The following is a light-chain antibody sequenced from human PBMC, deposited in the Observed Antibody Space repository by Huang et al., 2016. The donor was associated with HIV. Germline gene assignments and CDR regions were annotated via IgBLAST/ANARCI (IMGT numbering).Light chain of an antibody. V-gene: IGKV3-11*01. J-gene: IGKJ5*01. CDR1: HNVSSY. CDR2: YAS. CDR3: QQRRDWPRSIT. Sequence: EIVLTQSPATLSLSPGERATLSCRASHNVSSYLTWYQQKPGQAPRLLIYYASNRATGVPGRLRGSGSGTDFTLTISSLEPEDFAVYYCQQRRDWPRSITFGQGTRLEIK.